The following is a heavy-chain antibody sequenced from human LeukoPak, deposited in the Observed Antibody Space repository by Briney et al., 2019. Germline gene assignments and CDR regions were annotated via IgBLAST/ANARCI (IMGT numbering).Heavy chain of an antibody. J-gene: IGHJ3*02. V-gene: IGHV3-30-3*01. D-gene: IGHD2-21*01. Sequence: GGSLRLSCAASGFTFSSYFMHWVRQAPGKGLEWVADIASDGSHTLYVESVKGRFTISRDNSKNTLYLQMNSLRAEDTAVYFCARERQDTILHSGAFDIWGQGTMVTVSS. CDR3: ARERQDTILHSGAFDI. CDR1: GFTFSSYF. CDR2: IASDGSHT.